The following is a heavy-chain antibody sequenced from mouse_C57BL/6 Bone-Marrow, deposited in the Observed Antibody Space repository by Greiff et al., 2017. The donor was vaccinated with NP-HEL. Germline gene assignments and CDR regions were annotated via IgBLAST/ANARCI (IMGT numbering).Heavy chain of an antibody. D-gene: IGHD1-1*01. J-gene: IGHJ4*01. V-gene: IGHV1-85*01. Sequence: QVQLQQSGPELVKPGASVKLSCKASGYTFTSYDINWVKQRPGQGLEWIGWIYPRDGSTKYNEKFKGKATLTVDTSSSTAYMELHSLTSEDSAVYFCARLDGSSCWDAMDYWGQGTSVTVSS. CDR2: IYPRDGST. CDR1: GYTFTSYD. CDR3: ARLDGSSCWDAMDY.